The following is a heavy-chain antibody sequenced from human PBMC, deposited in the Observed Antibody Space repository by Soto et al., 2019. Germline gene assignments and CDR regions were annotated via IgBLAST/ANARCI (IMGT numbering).Heavy chain of an antibody. V-gene: IGHV1-3*01. J-gene: IGHJ4*02. Sequence: HVELVQSGADVKKPGASVTISCKASGYAFTDYALHWVRQAPGQRLEWMGWMNAGVGNTLYSQKFQGRITITRDTSASTAYMELNSLKSEDTAIYYCARDNGYTFGSLNYWGPGTLVTVSS. CDR1: GYAFTDYA. CDR3: ARDNGYTFGSLNY. D-gene: IGHD5-18*01. CDR2: MNAGVGNT.